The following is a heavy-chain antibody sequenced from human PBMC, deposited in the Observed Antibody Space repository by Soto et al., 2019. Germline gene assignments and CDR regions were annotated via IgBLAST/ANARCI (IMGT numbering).Heavy chain of an antibody. CDR1: GFTLSGFA. J-gene: IGHJ4*02. CDR3: ARRAATADYYFDY. D-gene: IGHD6-13*01. Sequence: GGSLRLSCAASGFTLSGFAMSWVRQAPGKGLEWVSAINGGGYNTYYADSVKGRFTISRDNSKNTLYLQMNSLRADDTAVYYCARRAATADYYFDYWGQGNLVTVSS. CDR2: INGGGYNT. V-gene: IGHV3-23*01.